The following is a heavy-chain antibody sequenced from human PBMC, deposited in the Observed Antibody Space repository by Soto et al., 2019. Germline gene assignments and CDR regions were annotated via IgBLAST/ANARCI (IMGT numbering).Heavy chain of an antibody. V-gene: IGHV1-8*01. CDR2: MNPNNGNT. J-gene: IGHJ4*02. Sequence: ASVKVSCQDAAYTFTSYDINWVRQATGQDFEWMGWMNPNNGNTAYAQKFQGRVTMTRDTSKSTAFMELSSLTSEDTAVYYCARASTTVTTLDYWGQGTLVTVSS. CDR3: ARASTTVTTLDY. CDR1: AYTFTSYD. D-gene: IGHD4-17*01.